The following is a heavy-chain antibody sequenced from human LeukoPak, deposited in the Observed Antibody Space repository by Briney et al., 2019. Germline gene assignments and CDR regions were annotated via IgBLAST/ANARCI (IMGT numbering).Heavy chain of an antibody. V-gene: IGHV1-69*13. CDR3: ARDGTWYRGAFDI. CDR2: IIPIFGTA. CDR1: GGTFSSYA. J-gene: IGHJ3*02. D-gene: IGHD1-26*01. Sequence: SVKVSCKASGGTFSSYAISWVRQAPGQGLEWVGGIIPIFGTANYAQKFQGRVTITADESTSTAYMELSSLRSEDTAVYYCARDGTWYRGAFDIWAKGQWSPSLQ.